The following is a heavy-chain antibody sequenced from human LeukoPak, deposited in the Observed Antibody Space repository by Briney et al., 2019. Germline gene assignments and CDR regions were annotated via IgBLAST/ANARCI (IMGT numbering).Heavy chain of an antibody. Sequence: GGSLRLSCAVSGFTFSTYGMHWVRQAPGKRLEWVAFISYDGRNKYYGDSMKGRFTISRDNSKNTLYPQLNSLRDEDTAVYYCANVVAATDYYYYGMDVWGQGTTVTVSS. CDR1: GFTFSTYG. CDR2: ISYDGRNK. D-gene: IGHD2-15*01. J-gene: IGHJ6*02. CDR3: ANVVAATDYYYYGMDV. V-gene: IGHV3-30*18.